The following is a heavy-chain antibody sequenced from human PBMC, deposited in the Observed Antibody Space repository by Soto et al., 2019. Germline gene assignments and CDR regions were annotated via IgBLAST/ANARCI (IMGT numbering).Heavy chain of an antibody. Sequence: EVRLVESGGGFVQPGGSLRLSCEASGFSFSSYTMNWVRQAPGKGLEWVSFISGRGTTTYNAHSVKGRFTVSRDNAKNSLYLEVPSLRDADTAVYYCARLGYCSSVTCKYYFYYYGMDVWGPGTTVTVSS. CDR3: ARLGYCSSVTCKYYFYYYGMDV. J-gene: IGHJ6*02. D-gene: IGHD2-2*01. V-gene: IGHV3-48*02. CDR2: ISGRGTTT. CDR1: GFSFSSYT.